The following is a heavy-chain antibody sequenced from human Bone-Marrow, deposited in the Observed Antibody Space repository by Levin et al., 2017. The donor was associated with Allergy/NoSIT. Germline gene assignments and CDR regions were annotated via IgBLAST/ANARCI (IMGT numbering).Heavy chain of an antibody. CDR1: GSTFTSYW. CDR3: ARLETDSSSSSGDF. J-gene: IGHJ4*02. D-gene: IGHD6-19*01. V-gene: IGHV5-10-1*01. CDR2: IDPSDSYT. Sequence: GGSLRLSCKASGSTFTSYWISWVRQMPGKGLEWMGRIDPSDSYTDYSPAFQGHVTLSSDKSINTAYLQWGRLRASDTAIYYCARLETDSSSSSGDFWGQGVLVSVST.